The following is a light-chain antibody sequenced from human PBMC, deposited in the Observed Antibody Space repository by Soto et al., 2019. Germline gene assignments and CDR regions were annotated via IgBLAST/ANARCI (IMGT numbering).Light chain of an antibody. J-gene: IGLJ3*02. CDR1: SSDVGTYNL. CDR2: EGS. Sequence: QSVLTQPASVSGSPGQSITISCTGTSSDVGTYNLVSWYQQHPGKAPKFMIYEGSQRPSGISDRFSGSKSGNTASLTISGLQAEDEADYYCCSYAGSSTGVFGGGTKLTVL. V-gene: IGLV2-23*01. CDR3: CSYAGSSTGV.